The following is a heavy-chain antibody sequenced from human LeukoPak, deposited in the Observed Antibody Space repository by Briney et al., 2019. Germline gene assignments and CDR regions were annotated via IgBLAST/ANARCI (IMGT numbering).Heavy chain of an antibody. CDR3: AREWGGYCSNTSCYGMDV. Sequence: ASVKVSCKASGGTFSSYAISWVRQAPGQGLEWMGGIIPIFGTANYAQKFQGRVTITADESTSTAYMELSSLRSEDTAVYYCAREWGGYCSNTSCYGMDVWGKGTTVTVSS. V-gene: IGHV1-69*01. CDR2: IIPIFGTA. J-gene: IGHJ6*04. D-gene: IGHD2-2*01. CDR1: GGTFSSYA.